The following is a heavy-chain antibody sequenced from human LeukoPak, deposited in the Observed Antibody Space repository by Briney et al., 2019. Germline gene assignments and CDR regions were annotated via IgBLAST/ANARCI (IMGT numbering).Heavy chain of an antibody. CDR2: IWYDGSIK. CDR3: ARDRCTNGVCYYDY. D-gene: IGHD2-8*01. CDR1: GFTFSSYG. J-gene: IGHJ4*02. Sequence: GGSLRLSCAASGFTFSSYGTHWVRQAPGKGLEWVAVIWYDGSIKYYGDSVRGRFTISRDNPKNTLYLQMNSLRAEDTAVYYCARDRCTNGVCYYDYWGQGTLVTVSS. V-gene: IGHV3-33*01.